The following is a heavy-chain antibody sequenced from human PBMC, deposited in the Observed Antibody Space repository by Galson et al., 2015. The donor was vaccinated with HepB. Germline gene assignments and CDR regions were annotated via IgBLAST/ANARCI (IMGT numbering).Heavy chain of an antibody. J-gene: IGHJ5*02. CDR2: ISGSGGST. CDR1: GFTFSSYA. Sequence: SLRLSCAASGFTFSSYAMSWVRQAPGKGLEWVSAISGSGGSTYYADSVKGRFTISRDNSKNTLYLQMNSLRAEDTAVYYCAKSIVNTVTTYHWGQGTLVTVSS. V-gene: IGHV3-23*01. D-gene: IGHD4-17*01. CDR3: AKSIVNTVTTYH.